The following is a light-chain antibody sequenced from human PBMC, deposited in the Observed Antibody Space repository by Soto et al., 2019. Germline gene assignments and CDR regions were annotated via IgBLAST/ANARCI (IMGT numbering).Light chain of an antibody. CDR1: QVIRND. CDR3: LHDHNYPWT. CDR2: GAF. V-gene: IGKV1-6*01. Sequence: AIQMTQSPSSLSASVGDRVTITCRASQVIRNDLGWYQQKPGKAPKLLIYGAFNLQSGVPSRFSGSGSGTDFTLTITSLQPEDFATYYCLHDHNYPWTFGQGTKVDIK. J-gene: IGKJ1*01.